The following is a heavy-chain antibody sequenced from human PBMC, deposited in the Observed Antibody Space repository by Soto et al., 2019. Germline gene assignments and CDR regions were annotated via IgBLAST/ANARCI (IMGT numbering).Heavy chain of an antibody. V-gene: IGHV1-69*06. CDR1: GDIFTRYS. J-gene: IGHJ6*02. D-gene: IGHD2-21*02. CDR2: VIPVFGTS. Sequence: GASVKVSCKAPGDIFTRYSFSWVRQAPGQGLEWMGGVIPVFGTSNYGRKFQGRVTITADKSANTAFLDMSGLRYDDTAVYYCAGAPAGDYYYYYKFDIWGQGTAVTVSS. CDR3: AGAPAGDYYYYYKFDI.